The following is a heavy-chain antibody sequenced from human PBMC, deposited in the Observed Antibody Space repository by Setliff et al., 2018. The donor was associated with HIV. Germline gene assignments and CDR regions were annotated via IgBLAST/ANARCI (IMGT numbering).Heavy chain of an antibody. Sequence: ASVKVSCKASGYTFTSYWIHWLRQAPGQGLEWMGMINPSGGSTSNAEKFQGRLTMTRDSSTSTVYMELSSLTSEDTAVYYCARDRETGNNYGTDLWGQGTLVTVSS. D-gene: IGHD5-18*01. CDR1: GYTFTSYW. CDR2: INPSGGST. V-gene: IGHV1-46*01. CDR3: ARDRETGNNYGTDL. J-gene: IGHJ5*02.